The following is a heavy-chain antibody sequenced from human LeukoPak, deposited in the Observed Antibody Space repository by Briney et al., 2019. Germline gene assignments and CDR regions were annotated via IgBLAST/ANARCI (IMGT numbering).Heavy chain of an antibody. Sequence: GGSLRLSCAASGFTFSSYSMNWVRQAPGKGLEWVSSISSSSSDIYYADSVKGRFTISRDNAKNSLYLQMNSLRAEDTAVYYCARANPATYCTNGVCYTDYYYYYMDVWGKGTTVTVSS. CDR1: GFTFSSYS. D-gene: IGHD2-8*01. CDR3: ARANPATYCTNGVCYTDYYYYYMDV. J-gene: IGHJ6*03. CDR2: ISSSSSDI. V-gene: IGHV3-21*01.